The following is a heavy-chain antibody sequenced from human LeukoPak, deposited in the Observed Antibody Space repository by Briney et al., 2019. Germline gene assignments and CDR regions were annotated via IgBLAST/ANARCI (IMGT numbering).Heavy chain of an antibody. CDR3: ARAREDYYDSSGYPTPFDP. Sequence: GESLKISCKGSGYSFTSYWIGWVRQMPGKGLEWMGIIYPGDSDTRYSPSFQGQVTISADKSISTAYLQWSSLKASDTAMHYCARAREDYYDSSGYPTPFDPWGQGTLVTVSS. D-gene: IGHD3-22*01. J-gene: IGHJ5*02. CDR1: GYSFTSYW. CDR2: IYPGDSDT. V-gene: IGHV5-51*01.